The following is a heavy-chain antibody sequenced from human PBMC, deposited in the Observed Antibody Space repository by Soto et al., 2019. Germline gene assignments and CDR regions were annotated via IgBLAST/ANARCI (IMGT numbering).Heavy chain of an antibody. V-gene: IGHV3-64*01. CDR1: GFTFSSYA. CDR3: ARKALGWFDP. CDR2: ISSNGGST. J-gene: IGHJ5*02. Sequence: EVQLVESGGGLVQPGGSLRLSCAASGFTFSSYAMHWVRQAPGKGLEYVSAISSNGGSTYYAHSVKGRFTISRDNSKNTLYLQMGSLRAEDMAVYYCARKALGWFDPWGQGTLVTVSS.